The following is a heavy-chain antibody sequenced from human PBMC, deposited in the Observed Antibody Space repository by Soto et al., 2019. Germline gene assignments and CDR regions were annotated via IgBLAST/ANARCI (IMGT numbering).Heavy chain of an antibody. CDR1: GDSFTNNG. Sequence: PVESLTIACEGSGDSFTNNGISWVLQMPGKGLECMGRIDPRDSYTNYSPSFQGHVTISVDKSDNTSYLQWNSLRASDSAMYFCARSYCLPNSCYNGYFDYWGRGTMVTVSS. CDR3: ARSYCLPNSCYNGYFDY. D-gene: IGHD2-2*02. V-gene: IGHV5-10-1*01. J-gene: IGHJ4*01. CDR2: IDPRDSYT.